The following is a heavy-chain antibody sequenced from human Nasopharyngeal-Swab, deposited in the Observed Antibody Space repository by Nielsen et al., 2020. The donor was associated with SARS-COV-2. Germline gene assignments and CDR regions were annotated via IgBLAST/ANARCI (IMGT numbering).Heavy chain of an antibody. Sequence: WIRQPPGKGLEWVSLISGDGGSTYYADSVKGRFTISRDNSKNSLYLQMNSLRTEDTALYYCAKDRATIGDYYYYYYMDVWGKGTTVTV. V-gene: IGHV3-43*02. CDR3: AKDRATIGDYYYYYYMDV. CDR2: ISGDGGST. D-gene: IGHD5-12*01. J-gene: IGHJ6*03.